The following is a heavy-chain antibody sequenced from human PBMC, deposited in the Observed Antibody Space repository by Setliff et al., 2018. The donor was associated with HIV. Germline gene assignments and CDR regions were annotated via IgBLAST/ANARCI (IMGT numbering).Heavy chain of an antibody. J-gene: IGHJ3*02. CDR1: GFTFSDYY. V-gene: IGHV3-11*01. Sequence: LRLSCAASGFTFSDYYMNWIRQAPGKGLEWVSYISGSGTIIYYADSVKGRFTVSRDNAQNSLYLQMNSLRAEDTAVYYCARADTGRYHYDNYDIFDIWGQGTMVTVSS. D-gene: IGHD3-22*01. CDR3: ARADTGRYHYDNYDIFDI. CDR2: ISGSGTII.